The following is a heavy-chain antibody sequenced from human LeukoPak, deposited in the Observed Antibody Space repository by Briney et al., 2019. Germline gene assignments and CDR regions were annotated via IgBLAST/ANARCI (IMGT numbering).Heavy chain of an antibody. Sequence: GGSLRLSCAASGFTFGSYNMHWVRQGPGKGLEWVTVIPHDGNKKYYADSVKGRFTISRDNSKNTLYLQMNSLRAEDTAIYYCAKDFGDYSGWYFDYWAWEPWSPSPQ. CDR1: GFTFGSYN. V-gene: IGHV3-30*18. J-gene: IGHJ4*02. CDR3: AKDFGDYSGWYFDY. D-gene: IGHD6-19*01. CDR2: IPHDGNKK.